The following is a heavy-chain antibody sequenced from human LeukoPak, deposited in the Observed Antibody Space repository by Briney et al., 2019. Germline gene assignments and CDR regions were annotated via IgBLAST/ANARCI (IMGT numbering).Heavy chain of an antibody. CDR1: GVTFDDYA. D-gene: IGHD6-13*01. V-gene: IGHV3-9*01. CDR2: FIWNSGRI. CDR3: VKEKAGSPFFDY. Sequence: GESLRLSCAASGVTFDDYAMHWARQAPGKGLEWVSGFIWNSGRIGYADSVKGRFTISRDNAKNSLYLQMNSLRPEDTALYYCVKEKAGSPFFDYWGQGTLVTVSS. J-gene: IGHJ4*02.